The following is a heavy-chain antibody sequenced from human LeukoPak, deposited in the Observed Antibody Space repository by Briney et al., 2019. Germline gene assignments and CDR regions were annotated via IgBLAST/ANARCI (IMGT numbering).Heavy chain of an antibody. Sequence: GGSLRLSCAASGFTFSTYSMTWVRQAPGKGLEWVSYISSRSTTIYYADSMRGRFTISRDNAKNSLYLQVNNLRVEDTALYYCAREAVAGRGFDYWGQGVLVTVSS. D-gene: IGHD6-19*01. CDR3: AREAVAGRGFDY. J-gene: IGHJ4*02. CDR1: GFTFSTYS. CDR2: ISSRSTTI. V-gene: IGHV3-48*01.